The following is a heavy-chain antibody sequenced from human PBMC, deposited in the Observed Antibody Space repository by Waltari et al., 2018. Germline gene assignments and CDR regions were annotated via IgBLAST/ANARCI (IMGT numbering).Heavy chain of an antibody. V-gene: IGHV3-49*05. CDR2: IRSKAYGGTT. CDR3: TTGLRGYYYYYMDV. Sequence: EVQLVESGGGLVKPGRSLRLSCTASGFTFGAYAMSWFRQAPGKGLEWGGFIRSKAYGGTTEYAASVKGRFTISRDESKSIAYLQMNSLKTEDTAVYYCTTGLRGYYYYYMDVWGKGTTVTVSS. CDR1: GFTFGAYA. J-gene: IGHJ6*03. D-gene: IGHD4-17*01.